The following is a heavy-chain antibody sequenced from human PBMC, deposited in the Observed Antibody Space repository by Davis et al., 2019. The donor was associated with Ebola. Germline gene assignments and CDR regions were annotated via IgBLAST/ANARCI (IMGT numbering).Heavy chain of an antibody. Sequence: PGGSLRLSCAASGFTFSSYEMNWVRQAPGKGLEWVSYISSSGSTIYYADSVKGRFTISRDNAKNSLYLQMNSLRGDDTAIYYCAKGAYCGAYCYSRPAGFEIWGQGTMVTVSS. CDR2: ISSSGSTI. D-gene: IGHD2-21*02. CDR1: GFTFSSYE. CDR3: AKGAYCGAYCYSRPAGFEI. V-gene: IGHV3-48*03. J-gene: IGHJ3*02.